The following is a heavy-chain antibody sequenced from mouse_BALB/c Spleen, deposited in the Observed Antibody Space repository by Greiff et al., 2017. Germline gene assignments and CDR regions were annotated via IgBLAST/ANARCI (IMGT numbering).Heavy chain of an antibody. D-gene: IGHD2-4*01. J-gene: IGHJ3*01. CDR2: ISSGSSTI. CDR3: ARPPLYYDYPAY. Sequence: EVMLVESGGGLVQPGGSRKLSCAASGFTFSSFGMHWVRQAPEKGLEWVAYISSGSSTIYYADTVKGRFTISRDNPKNTLFLQMTSLRSEDTAMYYCARPPLYYDYPAYWGQGTLVTVSA. CDR1: GFTFSSFG. V-gene: IGHV5-17*02.